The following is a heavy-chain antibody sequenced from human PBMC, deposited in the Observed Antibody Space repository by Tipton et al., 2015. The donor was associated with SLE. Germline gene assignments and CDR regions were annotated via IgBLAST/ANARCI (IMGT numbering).Heavy chain of an antibody. V-gene: IGHV1-46*03. CDR2: INPSGGST. Sequence: QLVQSGAEVKKPGASVKVSCKASGYTFTSYYMHWVRQAPGQGLEWMGIINPSGGSTSSARKFQGRVTMTRDTSTGTVYMELSSLRSEDTAVYYCARDLGGEQLWFFDYWGQGTLVTVSS. J-gene: IGHJ4*02. D-gene: IGHD5-18*01. CDR1: GYTFTSYY. CDR3: ARDLGGEQLWFFDY.